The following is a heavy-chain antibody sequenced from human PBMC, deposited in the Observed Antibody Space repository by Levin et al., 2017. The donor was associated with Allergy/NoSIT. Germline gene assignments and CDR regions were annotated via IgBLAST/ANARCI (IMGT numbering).Heavy chain of an antibody. J-gene: IGHJ4*02. Sequence: PGGSLRLSCVASGFRFSDYGMHWVRQAPGKGLEWVALISYDGTKKYYADSVKGRFTISREDSRNTVSVQMNSLRGDDTAVYYCAKGSRGYSAYEPMFDWGQGTLVTVSS. CDR1: GFRFSDYG. CDR3: AKGSRGYSAYEPMFD. CDR2: ISYDGTKK. V-gene: IGHV3-30*18. D-gene: IGHD5-12*01.